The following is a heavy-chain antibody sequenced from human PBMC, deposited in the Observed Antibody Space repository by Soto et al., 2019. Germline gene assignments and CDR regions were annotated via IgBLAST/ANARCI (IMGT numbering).Heavy chain of an antibody. J-gene: IGHJ4*02. D-gene: IGHD3-9*01. CDR1: GYTFTSYR. CDR3: AGFDLEGRYFDRFDY. CDR2: ISAYNGHT. Sequence: QVQLVQSGAEVKKPGASVKVSCKASGYTFTSYRISWVRQAPGQGLEWMGWISAYNGHTNYAQKLQGRVTMTTDTATSTAYMELRSLGSDDTAVYYCAGFDLEGRYFDRFDYWGQGTLVTVSS. V-gene: IGHV1-18*01.